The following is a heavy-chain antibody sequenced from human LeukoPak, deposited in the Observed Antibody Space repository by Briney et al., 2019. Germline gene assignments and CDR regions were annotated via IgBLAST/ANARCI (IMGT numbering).Heavy chain of an antibody. Sequence: SETLSLTCTVSGGSISSSSYYWGWIRQPPGKGLEWIGSIYYSGSTYYNPSLKSRVTISVDTSKNQFPLKLSSVTAADTAVYYCARGGMYCSGGSCYDDWFDPWGQGTLVTVSS. D-gene: IGHD2-15*01. V-gene: IGHV4-39*01. CDR1: GGSISSSSYY. CDR2: IYYSGST. CDR3: ARGGMYCSGGSCYDDWFDP. J-gene: IGHJ5*02.